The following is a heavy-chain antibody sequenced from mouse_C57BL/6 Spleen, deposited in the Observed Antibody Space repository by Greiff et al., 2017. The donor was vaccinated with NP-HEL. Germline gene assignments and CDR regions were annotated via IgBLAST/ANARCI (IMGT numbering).Heavy chain of an antibody. CDR2: INPSSGYT. CDR3: AKEEYYDYAWFAY. D-gene: IGHD2-4*01. V-gene: IGHV1-7*01. J-gene: IGHJ3*01. CDR1: GYTFTSYW. Sequence: VQLQQSGAELAKPGASVKLSCKASGYTFTSYWMHWVKQRPGQGLEWIGYINPSSGYTKYNQKFKDKATLTADKSSSTAYMQLSSLTYEDSAVYYCAKEEYYDYAWFAYWGQGTLVTVSA.